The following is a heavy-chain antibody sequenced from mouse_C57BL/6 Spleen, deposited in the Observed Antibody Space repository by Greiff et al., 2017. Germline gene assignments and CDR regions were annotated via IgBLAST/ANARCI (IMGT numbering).Heavy chain of an antibody. CDR2: LDPSDSHT. J-gene: IGHJ2*01. D-gene: IGHD3-2*01. V-gene: IGHV1-50*01. CDR1: GYTFTSYW. CDR3: ARRDRRFQYEFDY. Sequence: QVQLQQPGAELVKPGASVKLSCKASGYTFTSYWMQWVKQRPGQGLEWIGDLDPSDSHTNYNQKFKGKATLTVDTSSSTAYMQLSSLTSEDSAVYYCARRDRRFQYEFDYWGQGTTLTVSS.